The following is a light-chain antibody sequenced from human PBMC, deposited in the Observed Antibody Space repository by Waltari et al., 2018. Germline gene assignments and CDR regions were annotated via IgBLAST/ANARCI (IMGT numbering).Light chain of an antibody. Sequence: QAALTQPASVSGSPGQSITISCTDTSSDVAGYDYVSWYQQQPGKATKLMIYDVSNRPSGVSNRFSGSKSGNTASLTISGLQAEDEADYYCSSYTSNSTLVFGGGTKLTVL. CDR1: SSDVAGYDY. CDR2: DVS. V-gene: IGLV2-14*01. J-gene: IGLJ3*02. CDR3: SSYTSNSTLV.